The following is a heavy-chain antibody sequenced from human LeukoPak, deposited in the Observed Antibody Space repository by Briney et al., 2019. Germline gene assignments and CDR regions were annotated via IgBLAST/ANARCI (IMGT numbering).Heavy chain of an antibody. CDR3: ARDSVAGIRVGYIDL. CDR2: IYSGGNT. D-gene: IGHD6-19*01. CDR1: GFTFSSNY. V-gene: IGHV3-53*01. J-gene: IGHJ2*01. Sequence: GGSLRLSCAASGFTFSSNYMSWVRQAPGKGLEWFSVIYSGGNTYYADSVKGRLTISRDNSKNTLYLQMSSLRAEDTAVYYCARDSVAGIRVGYIDLWGRGTLVTVSS.